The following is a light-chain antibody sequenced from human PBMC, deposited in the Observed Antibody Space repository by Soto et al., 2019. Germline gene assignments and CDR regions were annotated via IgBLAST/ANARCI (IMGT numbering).Light chain of an antibody. Sequence: ERVMPLSLATVSVAPFEISPISCICSQSVSINLACYQQKPGQAPRLLIYGASTRATGIPARFSGSGSGTEFTLTISSLQSEDFAVYYCQQHNNWPPWTFGKGTKVDIK. J-gene: IGKJ1*01. CDR2: GAS. V-gene: IGKV3D-15*01. CDR1: QSVSIN. CDR3: QQHNNWPPWT.